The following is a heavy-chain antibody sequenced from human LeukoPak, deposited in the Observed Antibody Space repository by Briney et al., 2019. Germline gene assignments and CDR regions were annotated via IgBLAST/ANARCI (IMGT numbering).Heavy chain of an antibody. V-gene: IGHV3-7*01. CDR2: INQDGQDGSEK. J-gene: IGHJ4*02. CDR3: ASGGHLDY. Sequence: PGGSLILSCAASGLTFRNFWMSWVRQAPEKGLEWVANINQDGQDGSEKYCVDSVKGRFTISRDNAKNSLYLQMNSLRGDDTAVYYCASGGHLDYWGLGALVTVSS. CDR1: GLTFRNFW. D-gene: IGHD3-16*01.